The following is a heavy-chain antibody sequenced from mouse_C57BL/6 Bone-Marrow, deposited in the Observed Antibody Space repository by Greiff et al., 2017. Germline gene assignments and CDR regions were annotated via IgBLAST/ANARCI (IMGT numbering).Heavy chain of an antibody. Sequence: QVQLQQSGPELVKPGASVQISCKASGYAFSSSWMNWVKQRPGKGLEWIGRIYPGDGDTNYNGKFKGKATLTADKSSSTAYMQLSSLTSEDSAVYFCARSDYYGSSSWFAYWGQGTLVTVSA. J-gene: IGHJ3*01. V-gene: IGHV1-82*01. D-gene: IGHD1-1*01. CDR3: ARSDYYGSSSWFAY. CDR2: IYPGDGDT. CDR1: GYAFSSSW.